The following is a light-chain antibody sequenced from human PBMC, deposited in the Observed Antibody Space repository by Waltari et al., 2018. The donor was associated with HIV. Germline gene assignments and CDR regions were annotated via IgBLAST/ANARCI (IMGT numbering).Light chain of an antibody. V-gene: IGKV3-11*01. CDR2: DAS. Sequence: EIVLTQSPATPSLSPGERATLSCRASQSVSSYLAWYQQKPGQAPRLLIYDASNRATGIPARFSGSGSGTDFTLTISSLQSEDYAVYYCQHYNNWPLTFGGGTRVEIK. J-gene: IGKJ4*01. CDR3: QHYNNWPLT. CDR1: QSVSSY.